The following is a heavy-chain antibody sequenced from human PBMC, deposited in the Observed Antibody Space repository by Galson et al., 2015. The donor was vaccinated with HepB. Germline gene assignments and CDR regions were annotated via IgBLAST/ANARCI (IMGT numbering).Heavy chain of an antibody. D-gene: IGHD6-19*01. CDR1: GYTFTSYG. Sequence: SVKVSCKASGYTFTSYGISWVRQAPGQGLEWMGWISAYNGNTNYAQKLQGRVTMTTDTSTSTAYMELRSLRSDDTAVYYCARELAVAGTGVVGYWGQGTLVTVSS. J-gene: IGHJ4*02. CDR2: ISAYNGNT. V-gene: IGHV1-18*04. CDR3: ARELAVAGTGVVGY.